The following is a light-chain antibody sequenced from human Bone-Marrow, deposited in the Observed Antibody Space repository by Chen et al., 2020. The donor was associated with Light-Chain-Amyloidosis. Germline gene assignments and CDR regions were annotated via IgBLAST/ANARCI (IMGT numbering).Light chain of an antibody. CDR1: NIGSTS. CDR2: DDS. V-gene: IGLV3-21*02. Sequence: SYVLTQPSSVSVAPGQTATIACGGNNIGSTSVHWYQQTPGQAPLLVVYDDSDRPSGIPERLSGSNSGNTATLTISRVEAGDDADYYCQVWDRSSGRPVFGGGTKLTVL. CDR3: QVWDRSSGRPV. J-gene: IGLJ3*02.